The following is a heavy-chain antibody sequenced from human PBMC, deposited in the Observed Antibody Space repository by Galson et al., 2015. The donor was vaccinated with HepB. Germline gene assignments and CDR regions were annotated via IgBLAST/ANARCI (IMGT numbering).Heavy chain of an antibody. D-gene: IGHD6-13*01. CDR2: IYYSGST. Sequence: ETLSLTCTVSGGSISSSSYYWGWIRQPPGKGLEWIGSIYYSGSTYYNPSLKSRVTISVDTSKNQFSLKLSSVTAADTAVYYCARERGSSSWDPWGQGTLVTVSS. V-gene: IGHV4-39*07. J-gene: IGHJ5*02. CDR1: GGSISSSSYY. CDR3: ARERGSSSWDP.